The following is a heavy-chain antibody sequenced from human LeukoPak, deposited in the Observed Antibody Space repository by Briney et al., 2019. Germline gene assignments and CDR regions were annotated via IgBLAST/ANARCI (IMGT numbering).Heavy chain of an antibody. J-gene: IGHJ4*02. V-gene: IGHV1-2*06. CDR1: GYTLTGYY. CDR3: ARDYCGGDCFPDY. D-gene: IGHD2-21*02. Sequence: GASVKVSCKASGYTLTGYYVHWVRQAPGQGLEWMGRINPNSGDTNYAQKFQGRVTMTRDTSISTAYMELSRLRSDDTAVYYCARDYCGGDCFPDYWGQGTLVTVSS. CDR2: INPNSGDT.